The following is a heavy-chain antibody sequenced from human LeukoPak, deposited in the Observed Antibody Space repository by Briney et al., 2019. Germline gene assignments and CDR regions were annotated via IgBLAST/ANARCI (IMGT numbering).Heavy chain of an antibody. CDR2: MNIDGSEK. V-gene: IGHV3-7*01. CDR3: ARDPVEWELLLDY. Sequence: HPGGSLRLSCAASGFTFSSYAMSWVRQAPGKRLEWVANMNIDGSEKYYADSVKGRFSISRDNARNSVYLQMASLRVEDTAVYYCARDPVEWELLLDYWGQGTLVTVSS. J-gene: IGHJ4*02. CDR1: GFTFSSYA. D-gene: IGHD1-26*01.